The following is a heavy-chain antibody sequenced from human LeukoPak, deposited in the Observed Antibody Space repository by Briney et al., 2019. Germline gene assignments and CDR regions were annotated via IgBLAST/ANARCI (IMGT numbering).Heavy chain of an antibody. D-gene: IGHD3-10*01. CDR1: GFTVSSNY. J-gene: IGHJ6*02. Sequence: GGSLRLSCAASGFTVSSNYMSWVRQAPGKGLEWVSVIYSGGSTYYADSVKGRFTISRDNSKNTLYLQMNSLRAEDTAVYYCASENVLLWFGELLSPGYYYGMDVWGQGTTVTVSS. CDR3: ASENVLLWFGELLSPGYYYGMDV. CDR2: IYSGGST. V-gene: IGHV3-66*01.